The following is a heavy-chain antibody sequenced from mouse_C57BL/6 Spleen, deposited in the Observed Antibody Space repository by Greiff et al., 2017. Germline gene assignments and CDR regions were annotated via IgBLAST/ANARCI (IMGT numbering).Heavy chain of an antibody. CDR3: ARGGLRRDFDY. J-gene: IGHJ2*01. CDR2: IYPGDGDT. V-gene: IGHV1-80*01. CDR1: GYAFSSYW. D-gene: IGHD2-4*01. Sequence: VQLQESGAELVKPGASVKISCKASGYAFSSYWMNWVKQRPGKGLEWIGQIYPGDGDTNYNGKFKGKATLTADKSSSTAYIQLSSLTSEDSAVYFCARGGLRRDFDYWGQGTTLTVSS.